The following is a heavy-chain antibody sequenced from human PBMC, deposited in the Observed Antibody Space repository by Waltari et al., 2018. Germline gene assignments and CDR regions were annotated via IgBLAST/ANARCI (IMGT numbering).Heavy chain of an antibody. CDR3: AREKLHTHYFDY. CDR2: ICNDGSNE. D-gene: IGHD2-15*01. J-gene: IGHJ4*02. V-gene: IGHV3-33*01. CDR1: GFMLRSYC. Sequence: QVQLVASGGGVVQPGRSLRPPCAASGFMLRSYCMHWVRQAPGKGLEWVAVICNDGSNEFYADSVKGRFTISRDNSKNTLDLQMNSMRAEDTAVYWCAREKLHTHYFDYWGQGTLVTVSS.